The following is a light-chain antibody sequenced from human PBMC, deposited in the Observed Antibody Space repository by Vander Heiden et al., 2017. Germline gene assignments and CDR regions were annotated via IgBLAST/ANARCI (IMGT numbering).Light chain of an antibody. V-gene: IGKV3-15*01. J-gene: IGKJ1*01. Sequence: EIVMTQSPATLSVSPGVRATLSCRASQSVSSNLAWYQQKPGQAPRLLIYGASTRATGIPAGFSGSGSGTEFSLTISSRQSEDFAVYYCQQYSNWPPWTFGQGTKVEIK. CDR1: QSVSSN. CDR2: GAS. CDR3: QQYSNWPPWT.